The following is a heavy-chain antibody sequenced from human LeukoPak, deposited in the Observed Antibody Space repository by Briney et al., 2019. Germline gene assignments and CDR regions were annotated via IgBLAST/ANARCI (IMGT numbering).Heavy chain of an antibody. J-gene: IGHJ4*02. CDR3: ARGFNYAYNY. CDR2: ITGDGSST. V-gene: IGHV3-74*01. CDR1: GFTFSSYW. Sequence: GGSLRLSCAASGFTFSSYWVHWVRQAPGKGLVWVSRITGDGSSTIYADSVKGRFTISRDNAKDTLYLQMNSLRAEDTAAYYCARGFNYAYNYWGQGTLVTVSS. D-gene: IGHD3-16*01.